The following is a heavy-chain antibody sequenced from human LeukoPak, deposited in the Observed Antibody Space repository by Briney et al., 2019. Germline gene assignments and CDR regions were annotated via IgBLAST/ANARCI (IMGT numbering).Heavy chain of an antibody. Sequence: GGSLRLSCAASGFTFDDYAMHWVRQAPGKGLEWVAVISYDGSNKYYADSVKGRFTISRDNSKNTLYLQMNSLRAEDTAVYYCARAFYDFWTNDYWGQGTLVTVSS. V-gene: IGHV3-30-3*01. CDR1: GFTFDDYA. J-gene: IGHJ4*02. D-gene: IGHD3-3*01. CDR3: ARAFYDFWTNDY. CDR2: ISYDGSNK.